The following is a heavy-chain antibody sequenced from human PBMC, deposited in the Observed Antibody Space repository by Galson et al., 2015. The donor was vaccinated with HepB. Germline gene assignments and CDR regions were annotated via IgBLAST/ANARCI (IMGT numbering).Heavy chain of an antibody. CDR1: GFTFSSYA. Sequence: SLRLSCAASGFTFSSYAMSWVRPAPGKGLEWVSVISGSGGSTYYADSVKGRFTISRDNSKNTLYLQMNSLRAEDTAVYYCAKDSGPPPHSDIVVVPAAIGYWGQGTLVTVSS. CDR2: ISGSGGST. D-gene: IGHD2-2*01. V-gene: IGHV3-23*01. CDR3: AKDSGPPPHSDIVVVPAAIGY. J-gene: IGHJ4*02.